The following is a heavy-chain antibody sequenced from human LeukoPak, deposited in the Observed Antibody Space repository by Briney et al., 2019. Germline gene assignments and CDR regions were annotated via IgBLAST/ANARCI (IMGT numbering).Heavy chain of an antibody. D-gene: IGHD1-1*01. CDR3: ARVWKGGLQTH. CDR2: INHSGST. V-gene: IGHV4-34*01. J-gene: IGHJ4*02. CDR1: GGSFSGYY. Sequence: SETLSLTCAVYGGSFSGYYWSWIRQPPGKGLEWIGEINHSGSTNYNPSLKSRVTISVDTSKNQFSLKLSSVTAADTAVYYCARVWKGGLQTHWGQGTLVTVSS.